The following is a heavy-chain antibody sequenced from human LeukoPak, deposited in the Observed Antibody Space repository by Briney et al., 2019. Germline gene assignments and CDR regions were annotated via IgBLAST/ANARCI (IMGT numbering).Heavy chain of an antibody. CDR3: AWSSHPSYFDY. CDR1: GFTVSSKY. V-gene: IGHV3-66*01. Sequence: GGSLRLSCAAPGFTVSSKYMSWVRQAPGKGLEWVSVIYSGGSTYYADSVKGRFTISRDNSKNTLYLQMNSLRVEDTAVYYCAWSSHPSYFDYWGQGTLVTVSS. J-gene: IGHJ4*02. CDR2: IYSGGST.